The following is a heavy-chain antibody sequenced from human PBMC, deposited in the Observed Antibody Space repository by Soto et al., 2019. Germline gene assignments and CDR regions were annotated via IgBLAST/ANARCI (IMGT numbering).Heavy chain of an antibody. CDR3: AKDMTHGGCSSTSCYHDAFDI. CDR1: GFIFGSYA. Sequence: GGSLRLSCAASGFIFGSYAMSWVRQAPGKGLEWVSAISGSGGSTYYADSVKGRFTISRDNAKNSLYLQMNSLRAEDTALYYCAKDMTHGGCSSTSCYHDAFDIWCQGTMGTASS. J-gene: IGHJ3*02. D-gene: IGHD2-2*01. V-gene: IGHV3-23*01. CDR2: ISGSGGST.